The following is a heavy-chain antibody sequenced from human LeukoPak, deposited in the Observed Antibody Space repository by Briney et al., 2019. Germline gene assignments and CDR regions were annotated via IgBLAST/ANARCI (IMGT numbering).Heavy chain of an antibody. Sequence: GGSLRLSCAASGFTFSSYSMNWVRQAPGKGLEWVSSISSSSSYIYYADSVKGRFTISRDNAKNSLYLQMDSQRAEDTAVYYCARDPHYYYDSSGYYYPGAFDIWGQGTMVTVSS. V-gene: IGHV3-21*01. D-gene: IGHD3-22*01. CDR2: ISSSSSYI. CDR1: GFTFSSYS. J-gene: IGHJ3*02. CDR3: ARDPHYYYDSSGYYYPGAFDI.